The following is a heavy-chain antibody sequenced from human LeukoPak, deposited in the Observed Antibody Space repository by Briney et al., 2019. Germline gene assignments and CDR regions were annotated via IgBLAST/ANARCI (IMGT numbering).Heavy chain of an antibody. CDR2: ISSSSSYI. CDR1: GFTFSSYS. Sequence: PGGSLRLSCAASGFTFSSYSMNWVRQAPGKGLEWVSSISSSSSYIYYADSVKGRFTISRDNAKNSLYLQMNSLRAEDTAVYYCARQSWEAGYSYGTGYMDVWGKGTTVTVSS. J-gene: IGHJ6*03. CDR3: ARQSWEAGYSYGTGYMDV. V-gene: IGHV3-21*01. D-gene: IGHD5-18*01.